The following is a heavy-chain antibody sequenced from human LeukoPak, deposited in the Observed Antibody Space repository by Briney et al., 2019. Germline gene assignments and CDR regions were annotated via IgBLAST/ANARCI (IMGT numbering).Heavy chain of an antibody. V-gene: IGHV1-2*02. CDR3: AREYYGSRTYRYYYVDV. CDR2: INPNSGDT. CDR1: GYTFTGFY. J-gene: IGHJ6*03. D-gene: IGHD3-10*01. Sequence: ASVKVSCKASGYTFTGFYIHWVRQAPGQGLEWMGWINPNSGDTNYAQKFQGRVTMTRDTSISTAYMELSRLRSDDTAVYYCAREYYGSRTYRYYYVDVWGKGTTVTISS.